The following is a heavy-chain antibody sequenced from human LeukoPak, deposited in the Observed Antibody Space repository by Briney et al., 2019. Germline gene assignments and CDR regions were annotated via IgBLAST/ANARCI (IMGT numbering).Heavy chain of an antibody. CDR3: AKMHYFGSGSPDY. J-gene: IGHJ4*02. CDR1: GFTFSSYS. V-gene: IGHV3-48*02. Sequence: GGSLRLSCAASGFTFSSYSMNWVRQAPGKGLEWVSYISRSSSSIYYADSVKGRFTISRDNAKNSLYLQMNSLRDEDTAVYYCAKMHYFGSGSPDYWGQGTLVTVSS. CDR2: ISRSSSSI. D-gene: IGHD3-10*01.